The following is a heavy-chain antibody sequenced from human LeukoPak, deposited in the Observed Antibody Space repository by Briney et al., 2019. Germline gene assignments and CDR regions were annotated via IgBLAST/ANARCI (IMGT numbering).Heavy chain of an antibody. CDR3: ARTDSSGPGNYYYYGMDV. D-gene: IGHD3-22*01. Sequence: PSETLSLTCAVYGGSFSGYYWSWLRQPPGTGLEWIGEINHSGSTNYNPSLTSRVTISVDTSKNQFSLKLSSVTAADTAVYYCARTDSSGPGNYYYYGMDVWGQGTTVTVSS. CDR1: GGSFSGYY. CDR2: INHSGST. J-gene: IGHJ6*02. V-gene: IGHV4-34*01.